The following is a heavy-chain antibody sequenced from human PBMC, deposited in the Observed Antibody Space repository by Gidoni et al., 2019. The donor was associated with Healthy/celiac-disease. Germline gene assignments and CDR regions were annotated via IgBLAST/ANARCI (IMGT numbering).Heavy chain of an antibody. J-gene: IGHJ3*02. CDR3: AREKPLLGATGGGAFDI. V-gene: IGHV3-33*01. D-gene: IGHD1-26*01. CDR1: GFTFSSYG. CDR2: IWYDGSNK. Sequence: QVQLVESGGGVVQPGRSLRLSCAASGFTFSSYGMHWVRQAPGKGLEWVAVIWYDGSNKYYADSVKGRFTISRDNSKNTLYLQMNSLRAEDTAVYYCAREKPLLGATGGGAFDIWGQGTMVTVSS.